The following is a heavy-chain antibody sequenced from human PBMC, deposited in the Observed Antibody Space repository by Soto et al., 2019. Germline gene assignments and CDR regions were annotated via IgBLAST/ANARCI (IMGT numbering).Heavy chain of an antibody. CDR1: GGSSSSSSYY. CDR2: IYYSGST. J-gene: IGHJ4*02. Sequence: SETLSLICTVSGGSSSSSSYYLGWIRQPPGKGLEWIGSIYYSGSTYYNPSLKSRVTISVDTSKNQFSLKLSSVTAADTAVYYCASGNTMVRGVMYFDYWGQGTLVTVSS. V-gene: IGHV4-39*01. CDR3: ASGNTMVRGVMYFDY. D-gene: IGHD3-10*01.